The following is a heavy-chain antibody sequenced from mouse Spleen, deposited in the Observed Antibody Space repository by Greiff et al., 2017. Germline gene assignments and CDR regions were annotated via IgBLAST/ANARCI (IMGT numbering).Heavy chain of an antibody. J-gene: IGHJ1*01. CDR2: IDPANGNT. Sequence: EVQLQQSVAELVRPGASVKLSCTASGFNIKNTYMPWVKQRPEQGLEWIGRIDPANGNTKYAPKFQGKATITADTSSNTAYLQLSSLTSEDTAIYYCARVEGSYWYFGVWGAGTTVTVSS. V-gene: IGHV14-3*01. CDR3: ARVEGSYWYFGV. CDR1: GFNIKNTY. D-gene: IGHD1-1*01.